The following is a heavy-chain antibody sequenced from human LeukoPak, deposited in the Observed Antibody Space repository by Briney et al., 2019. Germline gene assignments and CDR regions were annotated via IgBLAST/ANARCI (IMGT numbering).Heavy chain of an antibody. D-gene: IGHD1-26*01. Sequence: SETLSLTCAVYGGSLSGYYWSWIRQPPGKGLEWIGEINHSGSTNYNPSLKSRVTISVDTSKNQFSLKLSSVTAADTAVYYCARGNSMGATDYWGQGTLVTVSS. J-gene: IGHJ4*02. CDR1: GGSLSGYY. V-gene: IGHV4-34*01. CDR2: INHSGST. CDR3: ARGNSMGATDY.